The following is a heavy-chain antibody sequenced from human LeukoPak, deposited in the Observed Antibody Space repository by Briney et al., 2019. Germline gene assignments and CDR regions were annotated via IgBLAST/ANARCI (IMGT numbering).Heavy chain of an antibody. CDR3: ARERGGFGGYLPYYYLDV. V-gene: IGHV3-48*04. CDR2: ISGSSGTI. CDR1: GFSFSNFG. J-gene: IGHJ6*03. Sequence: GGSLRLSCAGTGFSFSNFGMNWVRQAPGKGLECVSFISGSSGTIYYADSVKGRFTISRDNTKNSLYLQMNSLRAEDTAIYYCARERGGFGGYLPYYYLDVWGKGTTVTVSS. D-gene: IGHD5-12*01.